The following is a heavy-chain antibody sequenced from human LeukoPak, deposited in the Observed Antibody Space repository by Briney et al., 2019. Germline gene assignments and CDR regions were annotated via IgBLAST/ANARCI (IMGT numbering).Heavy chain of an antibody. CDR3: AKDRAAGPPIDY. Sequence: GGSLRLSCAASGFSFSLYGMHWVRQAPGKGLEWVAVISYDGSNKYYADSVKGRFTISRDNSKNTLYLQMNSLRAEDTAVYYCAKDRAAGPPIDYWGQGTLVTVSS. CDR1: GFSFSLYG. J-gene: IGHJ4*02. CDR2: ISYDGSNK. D-gene: IGHD6-13*01. V-gene: IGHV3-30*18.